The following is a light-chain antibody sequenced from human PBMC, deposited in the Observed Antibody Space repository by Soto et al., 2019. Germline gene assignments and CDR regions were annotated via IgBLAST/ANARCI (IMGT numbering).Light chain of an antibody. CDR2: KAS. V-gene: IGKV1-5*03. CDR1: QSISSW. Sequence: DIQMTQSPSILSASVVDRVTITCRASQSISSWLAWYQQKPGKAPNLLIYKASHLENGAPSRFSGSGSGTEFTLTISSLQPGDFATYYCQQYNTYSTFGQGTRLEIK. J-gene: IGKJ5*01. CDR3: QQYNTYST.